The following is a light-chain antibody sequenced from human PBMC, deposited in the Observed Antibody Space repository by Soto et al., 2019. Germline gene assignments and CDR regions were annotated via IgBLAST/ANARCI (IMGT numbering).Light chain of an antibody. CDR3: QSYDNSLSGRVV. J-gene: IGLJ2*01. CDR2: GNS. CDR1: SSNIGAGYD. Sequence: QSMLTQPPSVSGAPGQRVTISCTGSSSNIGAGYDVHWYQQLPGTAPKLLIYGNSNRPSGVPDRFSGSKSGTSASLAITGLQAEDEADYYCQSYDNSLSGRVVFGGGTKLTVL. V-gene: IGLV1-40*01.